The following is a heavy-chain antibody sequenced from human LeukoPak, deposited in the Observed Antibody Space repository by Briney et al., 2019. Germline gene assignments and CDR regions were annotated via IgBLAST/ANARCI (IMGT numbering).Heavy chain of an antibody. CDR3: ARDISISWFYS. CDR2: IYHTGST. J-gene: IGHJ5*01. D-gene: IGHD3-3*02. CDR1: GASISSDSNY. V-gene: IGHV4-39*07. Sequence: PSETLSLACTVSGASISSDSNYWAWVRQPPGKGLQWIGSIYHTGSTFYNPSLMSRVSISIDSSKNQFSLRLTSVTVADTALYYCARDISISWFYSWGQGTLVSVSS.